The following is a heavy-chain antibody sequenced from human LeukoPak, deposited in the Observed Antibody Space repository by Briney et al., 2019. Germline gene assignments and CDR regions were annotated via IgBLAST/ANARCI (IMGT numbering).Heavy chain of an antibody. D-gene: IGHD2-2*01. CDR2: INPNSGGT. CDR1: GYTFTSYG. CDR3: ARGGDIVVVPADPLIYYYYGMDV. Sequence: ASVKVSCKASGYTFTSYGVSWVRQAPGQGLEWMGWINPNSGGTNYAQKFQGRVTMTRDTSISTAYMELSRLRSDDTAVYYCARGGDIVVVPADPLIYYYYGMDVWGQGTTVTVSS. V-gene: IGHV1-2*02. J-gene: IGHJ6*02.